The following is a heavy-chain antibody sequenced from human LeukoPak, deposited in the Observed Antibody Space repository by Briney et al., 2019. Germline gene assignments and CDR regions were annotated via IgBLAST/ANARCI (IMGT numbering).Heavy chain of an antibody. D-gene: IGHD1-26*01. Sequence: GGSLRLSCAASGFTFSNYAMHWVRQAPGKGLEGVAVISYDGRNKYYADSVKGRFTISRDNSKNTLYLQMNSLRAEDTAVYYCARDDGVGATGYWGQGTLVTVSS. CDR3: ARDDGVGATGY. CDR2: ISYDGRNK. J-gene: IGHJ4*02. CDR1: GFTFSNYA. V-gene: IGHV3-30*04.